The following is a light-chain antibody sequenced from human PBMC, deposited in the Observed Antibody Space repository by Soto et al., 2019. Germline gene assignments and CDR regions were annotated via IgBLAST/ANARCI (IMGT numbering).Light chain of an antibody. V-gene: IGKV3-20*01. J-gene: IGKJ1*01. Sequence: EIVMTQSPATLSVSPGERATLSCRASQSVSSDLAWYHQKPGQPPRLLIYGASTRATGIPDRFSGSGSGTDFTLTISRLEPEDFAVYYCQQYGSSPRTFGQGTKVDI. CDR1: QSVSSD. CDR2: GAS. CDR3: QQYGSSPRT.